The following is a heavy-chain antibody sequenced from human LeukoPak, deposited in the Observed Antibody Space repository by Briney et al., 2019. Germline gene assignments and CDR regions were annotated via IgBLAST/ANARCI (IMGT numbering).Heavy chain of an antibody. D-gene: IGHD3-22*01. CDR1: GGSISSGGYY. Sequence: SETLSLTCTVSGGSISSGGYYWSWIRQHPGKGLEWIGYIYYSGSTYYNPSLKSRVTISVDTSKNQFSLKLSSVTAADTAVYYCARGRGMIRVKHLDYWGQGTLVTVSS. CDR2: IYYSGST. J-gene: IGHJ4*02. V-gene: IGHV4-31*03. CDR3: ARGRGMIRVKHLDY.